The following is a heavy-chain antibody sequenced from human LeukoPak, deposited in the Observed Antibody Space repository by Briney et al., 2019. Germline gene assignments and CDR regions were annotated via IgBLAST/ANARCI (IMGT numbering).Heavy chain of an antibody. CDR3: ARVEWELLGAHL. CDR1: GDSTRSHY. V-gene: IGHV4-59*11. D-gene: IGHD1-26*01. CDR2: VFFTGST. Sequence: SETLSLTCSVSGDSTRSHYWSWIRQPPGKRPEWIGHVFFTGSTTYNPTLEGRVTISIDTSGSQFPLKLTSVTAADTAVYYCARVEWELLGAHLWGQGILLSVSS. J-gene: IGHJ4*02.